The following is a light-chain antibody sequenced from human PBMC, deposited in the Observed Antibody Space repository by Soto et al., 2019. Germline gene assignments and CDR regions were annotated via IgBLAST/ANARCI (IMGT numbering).Light chain of an antibody. CDR2: GAS. CDR1: QSVSSSY. J-gene: IGKJ1*01. Sequence: EIVLTQFPGTLSLSPGERATLSCRASQSVSSSYLAWYQQKPGQAPRLLIYGASSRATGIPDRFSGSGSGTDFPLTISRLEPEDFAVYYCQQYGSSPRTFGQGTKVEIK. CDR3: QQYGSSPRT. V-gene: IGKV3-20*01.